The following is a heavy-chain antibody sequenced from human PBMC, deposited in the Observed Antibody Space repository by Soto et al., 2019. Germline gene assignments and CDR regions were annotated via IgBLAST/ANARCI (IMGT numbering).Heavy chain of an antibody. V-gene: IGHV3-7*01. CDR2: IKQDGSEK. CDR1: GFTFSSYW. CDR3: ARVFGYYYGSGGFDP. Sequence: PGGSLRLSCAASGFTFSSYWMSWVRQAPWKGLEWVANIKQDGSEKYYVDSVKGRFTISRDNAKNSLYLQMNSLRAEDTAVYYCARVFGYYYGSGGFDPWGQGTLVTVSS. D-gene: IGHD3-10*01. J-gene: IGHJ5*02.